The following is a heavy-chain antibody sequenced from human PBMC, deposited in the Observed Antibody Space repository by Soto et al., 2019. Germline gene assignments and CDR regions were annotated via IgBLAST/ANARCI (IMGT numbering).Heavy chain of an antibody. CDR1: GFTLSDHY. CDR3: ARASTPDSTGYDY. CDR2: SRNRVKSFTT. J-gene: IGHJ4*02. V-gene: IGHV3-72*01. D-gene: IGHD3-3*01. Sequence: EVQLVESGGGLVQPGGSLRLSCAASGFTLSDHYLNWVRQAPGKGLEWVGRSRNRVKSFTTAYAASVRGRFTFSRDDSTNSLYLQMNSLKTDDTVVYYCARASTPDSTGYDYWGQGTLVTVSS.